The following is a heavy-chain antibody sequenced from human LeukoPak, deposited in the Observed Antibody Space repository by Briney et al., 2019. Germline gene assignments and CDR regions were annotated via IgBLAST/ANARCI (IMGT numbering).Heavy chain of an antibody. D-gene: IGHD2-2*01. CDR1: GGSISSRSYY. Sequence: SETLSLTCTVSGGSISSRSYYWGWIRQPRGKGLEWFGSIYYRVSTYYNPSLKSRVPISVDPSTNQFSLKLSSVTAAPTAVYYRSTSCYAGDYWGQGTLVTASS. V-gene: IGHV4-39*01. J-gene: IGHJ4*02. CDR2: IYYRVST. CDR3: STSCYAGDY.